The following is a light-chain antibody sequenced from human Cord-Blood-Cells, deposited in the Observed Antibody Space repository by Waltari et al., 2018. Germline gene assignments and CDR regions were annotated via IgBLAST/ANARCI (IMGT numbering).Light chain of an antibody. V-gene: IGKV3-11*01. Sequence: EIVLTQSPATLSLSPGERATLSCRASQSVSSYLAWYQQKPGQAPRHLIYYASNRATGIPARFSGSGSGTDFTLTISSLEPEDFAVYYCQQRSNLPPTFGQGTKVEIK. CDR3: QQRSNLPPT. J-gene: IGKJ1*01. CDR1: QSVSSY. CDR2: YAS.